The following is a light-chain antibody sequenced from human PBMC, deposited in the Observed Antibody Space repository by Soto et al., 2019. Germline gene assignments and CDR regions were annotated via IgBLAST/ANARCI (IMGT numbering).Light chain of an antibody. CDR3: QQYNSYSVT. J-gene: IGKJ5*01. V-gene: IGKV3-11*01. CDR2: DAS. CDR1: QSISSY. Sequence: PVTLSLSPGERATLSGRASQSISSYLAWYQQKPGQAPRLLIYDASNRATGIPARFSGSGSGTDFTLTISSLQPDDFATYYCQQYNSYSVTFGQGTRLEIK.